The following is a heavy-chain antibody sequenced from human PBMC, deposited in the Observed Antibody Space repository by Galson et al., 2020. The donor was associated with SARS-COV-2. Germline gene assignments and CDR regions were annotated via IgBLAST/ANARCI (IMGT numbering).Heavy chain of an antibody. CDR3: ARGNSPCVTIFGVLTGTCGMDV. V-gene: IGHV4-61*02. CDR2: IYKSGNT. J-gene: IGHJ6*02. Sequence: SQTLSLTCTVSGASISSGSYYWSWIRQPAGKGLEWIGRIYKSGNTNYNPSLWSQVTISVDTSKNQFSLKLTSVTAADPAVYYCARGNSPCVTIFGVLTGTCGMDVWGQGTTVTVSS. CDR1: GASISSGSYY. D-gene: IGHD3-3*01.